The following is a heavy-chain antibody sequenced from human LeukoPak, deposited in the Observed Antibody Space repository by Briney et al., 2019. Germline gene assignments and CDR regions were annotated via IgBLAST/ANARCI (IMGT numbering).Heavy chain of an antibody. Sequence: GGSLRLSCAASGFTFSSYAMHWVRQAPGKGLEWVAVISYDGSNKYYADSVKGRFTISRDNSKNTLYLQMNSLRAEDTAVYYCAKAGPLVGATKGDWFDPWGQGTLVTVSS. CDR1: GFTFSSYA. CDR2: ISYDGSNK. D-gene: IGHD1-26*01. J-gene: IGHJ5*02. V-gene: IGHV3-30-3*01. CDR3: AKAGPLVGATKGDWFDP.